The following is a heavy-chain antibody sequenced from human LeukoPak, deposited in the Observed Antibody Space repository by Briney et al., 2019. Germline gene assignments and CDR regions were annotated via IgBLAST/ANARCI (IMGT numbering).Heavy chain of an antibody. CDR2: ISLNSGSI. CDR3: AKDIPNYYGSGSYMD. CDR1: GFTFDDYA. V-gene: IGHV3-9*01. D-gene: IGHD3-10*01. J-gene: IGHJ4*02. Sequence: GRSLRLSCAASGFTFDDYAMHWVRQAPGKGLGWVSGISLNSGSIGYADSVKGRFTILRDNAKNSLYLQMNSLRAEDTALYYCAKDIPNYYGSGSYMDWGQGTLVTVSS.